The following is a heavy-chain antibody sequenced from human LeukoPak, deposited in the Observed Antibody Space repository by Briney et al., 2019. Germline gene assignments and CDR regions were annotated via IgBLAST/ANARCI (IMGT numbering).Heavy chain of an antibody. Sequence: GGSLRLSCAASGFTFSSYSMNWVRQAPGKGLEWVSSISNNSTYIYYADSMKGRFTISRDNAKNSLYLQMNSLRAEDTAVYYCARDGGLTDYYNDYWGQGTLVTVSS. CDR3: ARDGGLTDYYNDY. CDR2: ISNNSTYI. V-gene: IGHV3-21*01. J-gene: IGHJ4*02. CDR1: GFTFSSYS. D-gene: IGHD3-9*01.